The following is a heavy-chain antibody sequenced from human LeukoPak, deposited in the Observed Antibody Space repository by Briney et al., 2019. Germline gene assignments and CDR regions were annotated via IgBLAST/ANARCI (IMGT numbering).Heavy chain of an antibody. V-gene: IGHV3-7*03. CDR2: INSDGSEG. Sequence: GGSLRLSCAVSGFTFSGFWMSWSRQAPGKGLEWVASINSDGSEGYYADVVKGRFTISRDNAKNLLYLQINSLRAEDTAVYYCARSSYSSSSSVWGQGTMVTVSS. CDR3: ARSSYSSSSSV. CDR1: GFTFSGFW. D-gene: IGHD6-6*01. J-gene: IGHJ3*01.